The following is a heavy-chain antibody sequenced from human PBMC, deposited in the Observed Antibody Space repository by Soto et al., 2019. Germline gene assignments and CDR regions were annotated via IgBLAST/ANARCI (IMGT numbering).Heavy chain of an antibody. CDR1: GFTFSSYA. D-gene: IGHD2-2*01. V-gene: IGHV3-23*01. Sequence: GSLRLSCAASGFTFSSYAMSWVRQAPGKGLEWVSAISGSGGSTYYADSVKGRFTISRDNSKNTLYLQMNSLRAEDTAVYYCAKDQGYCSSTSCYENWFDPWGQGTLVTVSS. CDR2: ISGSGGST. J-gene: IGHJ5*02. CDR3: AKDQGYCSSTSCYENWFDP.